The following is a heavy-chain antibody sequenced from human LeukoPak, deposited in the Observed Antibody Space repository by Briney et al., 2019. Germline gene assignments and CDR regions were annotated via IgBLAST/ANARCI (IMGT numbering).Heavy chain of an antibody. D-gene: IGHD5-18*01. V-gene: IGHV3-48*03. J-gene: IGHJ4*02. CDR2: ISSSDSTI. CDR3: ARDSGYSIDY. Sequence: SGGSLRLSCAASGFTFSSYEMNWVRQAPGKGLEWVSYISSSDSTIYYADSVKGRFTISRDNAKNSLYLQMNSLRAEDTAVYYCARDSGYSIDYWGQGTLVTVSS. CDR1: GFTFSSYE.